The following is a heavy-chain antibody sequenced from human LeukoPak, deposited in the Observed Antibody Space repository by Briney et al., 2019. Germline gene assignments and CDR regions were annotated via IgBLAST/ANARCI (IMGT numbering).Heavy chain of an antibody. D-gene: IGHD3-22*01. CDR3: ARHRLPRVYYDSSGYYHAAFDI. J-gene: IGHJ3*02. CDR2: ISAYNGNT. V-gene: IGHV1-18*01. Sequence: ASVKVSCKASGYTFTSYGISWVRQAPGQGLEWMGWISAYNGNTNYAQKLQGRVTTTTDTSTSTAYMELRSLRSDDTAVYYCARHRLPRVYYDSSGYYHAAFDIWGQGTMVTVSS. CDR1: GYTFTSYG.